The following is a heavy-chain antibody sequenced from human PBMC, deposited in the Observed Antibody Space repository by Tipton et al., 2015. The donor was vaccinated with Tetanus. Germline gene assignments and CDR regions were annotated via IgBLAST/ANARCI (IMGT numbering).Heavy chain of an antibody. Sequence: SLRLSCAASGFTFKNYTMNWVRQAPGNGLEWVAAISGSRLTPYYADSVKGRFTISRDNSKNTLSLQLNSLRADDTAIYYCAKEALGVLNLWGKGTTVIVSS. D-gene: IGHD1-14*01. CDR3: AKEALGVLNL. CDR1: GFTFKNYT. J-gene: IGHJ6*04. V-gene: IGHV3-23*01. CDR2: ISGSRLTP.